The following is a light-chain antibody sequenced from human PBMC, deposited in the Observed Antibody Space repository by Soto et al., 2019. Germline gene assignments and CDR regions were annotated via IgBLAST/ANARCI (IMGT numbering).Light chain of an antibody. J-gene: IGLJ3*02. V-gene: IGLV7-43*01. CDR3: LLYYGGAQLV. CDR2: STS. CDR1: TGAVTYAHY. Sequence: QAVVTQEPSLTVFPGETVTLTCSSSTGAVTYAHYPNWFQHKPGQAPRALIYSTSSKHSWTPARFSGSLLGGKAALTLSGVQPDDEAEYYCLLYYGGAQLVFGGGTKLTVL.